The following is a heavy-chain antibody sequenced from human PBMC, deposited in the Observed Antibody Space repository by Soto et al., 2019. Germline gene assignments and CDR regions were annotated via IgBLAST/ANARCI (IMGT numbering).Heavy chain of an antibody. D-gene: IGHD4-17*01. CDR1: GFSFSSES. Sequence: EVQLVESGGGLVKPGGSLRLSCAASGFSFSSESMNWVRQAPGKGLEWVSSISSTSNYIYYADSLKGRFTISRDNAKNSVYLQMNALRAEDKAVYYCVRAYGGGFDYWGQGTLVTVSS. CDR2: ISSTSNYI. V-gene: IGHV3-21*01. CDR3: VRAYGGGFDY. J-gene: IGHJ4*02.